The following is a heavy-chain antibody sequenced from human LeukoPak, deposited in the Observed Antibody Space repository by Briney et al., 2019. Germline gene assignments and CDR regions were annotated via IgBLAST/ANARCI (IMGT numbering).Heavy chain of an antibody. CDR1: GFTVSSNY. D-gene: IGHD3-10*01. CDR3: AREDARGVRRVGLGAFDI. Sequence: GGSLRLSCAASGFTVSSNYMSWVRQAPGKGLEWVSVIYSGGSTYYADSVKGRFTISRDNSKNTLYLQMNSLRAEDTAVYYCAREDARGVRRVGLGAFDIWGQGTMVTVSS. CDR2: IYSGGST. V-gene: IGHV3-53*05. J-gene: IGHJ3*02.